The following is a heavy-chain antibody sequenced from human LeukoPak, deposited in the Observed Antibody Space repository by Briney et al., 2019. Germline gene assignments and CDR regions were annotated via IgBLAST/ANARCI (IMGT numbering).Heavy chain of an antibody. CDR2: ISSSSSYI. Sequence: GGSLRLSCAASGFTFSSYSMNWVRQAPGKGLEWVSSISSSSSYIYYADSMKGRFTISRDNAKNSLYLQMNSLRAEDTAVYYCARARGDFDWFNWFDPWGQGTLVTVSS. CDR1: GFTFSSYS. V-gene: IGHV3-21*01. D-gene: IGHD3-9*01. J-gene: IGHJ5*02. CDR3: ARARGDFDWFNWFDP.